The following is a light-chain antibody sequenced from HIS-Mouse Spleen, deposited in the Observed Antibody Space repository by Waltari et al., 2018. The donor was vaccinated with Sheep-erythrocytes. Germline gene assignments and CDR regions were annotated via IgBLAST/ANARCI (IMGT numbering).Light chain of an antibody. CDR2: KAS. CDR3: QQYNSYSRT. CDR1: QSISSW. Sequence: DIQMTQSPSTLSASVGDRVTITCRASQSISSWLAWYQQKPGKAPKLLFYKASSLESGVPSRFSGSGSWTEFTLTISSLQPDDFATYYCQQYNSYSRTFGQGTKLEIK. J-gene: IGKJ2*01. V-gene: IGKV1-5*03.